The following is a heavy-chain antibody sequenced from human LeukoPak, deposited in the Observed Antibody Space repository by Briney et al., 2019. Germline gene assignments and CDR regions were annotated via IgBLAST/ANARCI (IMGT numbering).Heavy chain of an antibody. CDR3: ARKGDSSGYYYAHFDY. CDR2: IYYSGST. J-gene: IGHJ4*02. D-gene: IGHD3-22*01. Sequence: PSETLSLTCTVSGGSISSYYWSWIRQPPGKGLEWIGYIYYSGSTNYNPSLKSRVTISVDTSKNQFSLKLSSVTAADTAVYYCARKGDSSGYYYAHFDYWGQGTLVTVSS. CDR1: GGSISSYY. V-gene: IGHV4-59*08.